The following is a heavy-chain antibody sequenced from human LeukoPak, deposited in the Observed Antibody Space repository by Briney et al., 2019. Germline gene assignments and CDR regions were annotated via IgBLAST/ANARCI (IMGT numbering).Heavy chain of an antibody. J-gene: IGHJ4*02. V-gene: IGHV3-53*01. D-gene: IGHD3-22*01. CDR3: ARERDSSGYVLAY. CDR1: GFTVSRNS. CDR2: IYSGGAT. Sequence: SGGSLRLSCAASGFTVSRNSMAWVRQAPGKGLEWVSVIYSGGATYYIDSVKGRFTISRDNSKNTLYLQMNSLRAEDTAVYYCARERDSSGYVLAYWGQGTLVTVSS.